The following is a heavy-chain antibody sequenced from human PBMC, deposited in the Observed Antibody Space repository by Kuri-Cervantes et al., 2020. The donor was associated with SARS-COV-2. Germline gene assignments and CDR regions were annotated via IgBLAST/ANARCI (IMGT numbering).Heavy chain of an antibody. CDR1: GGTFSSYA. D-gene: IGHD2-15*01. Sequence: SVKVSCKASGGTFSSYAISWVRQAPGQGLEWMGGIIPIFGTANYAQKFQGRVTITADESTSTAYMELSSLRSEDTAVYYCARRYCSGGSCFVGYYYYGMDVWGQGTTVTVSS. CDR3: ARRYCSGGSCFVGYYYYGMDV. J-gene: IGHJ6*02. V-gene: IGHV1-69*13. CDR2: IIPIFGTA.